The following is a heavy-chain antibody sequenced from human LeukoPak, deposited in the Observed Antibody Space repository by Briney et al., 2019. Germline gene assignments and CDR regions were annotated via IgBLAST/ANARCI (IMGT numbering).Heavy chain of an antibody. Sequence: SQTLSLTCTVSGGSISSGGYYWSWIRQHPGKGLEWIGYIYYSGSTYYNPSLKSRLTISVDTTKNQFSLKLSSVTAADTAVYYCARLVEAVAGLWYFDLWGRGTLVTVSS. CDR2: IYYSGST. CDR3: ARLVEAVAGLWYFDL. V-gene: IGHV4-31*03. CDR1: GGSISSGGYY. J-gene: IGHJ2*01. D-gene: IGHD6-19*01.